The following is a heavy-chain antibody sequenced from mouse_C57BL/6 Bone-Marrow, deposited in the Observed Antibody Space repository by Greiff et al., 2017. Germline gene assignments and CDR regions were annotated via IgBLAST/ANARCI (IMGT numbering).Heavy chain of an antibody. CDR3: ARGIYYYGSSYFDY. J-gene: IGHJ2*01. CDR1: GYTFTSYW. Sequence: QVQLQQPGAELVKPGASVKLSCKASGYTFTSYWMHWVKQRPGQGLEWIGMIHPNSGSTNYNEKFKSKATLTVDKSSSTAYMQLSSLTSEDSAVYYCARGIYYYGSSYFDYGGQGTTLTVSA. CDR2: IHPNSGST. V-gene: IGHV1-64*01. D-gene: IGHD1-1*01.